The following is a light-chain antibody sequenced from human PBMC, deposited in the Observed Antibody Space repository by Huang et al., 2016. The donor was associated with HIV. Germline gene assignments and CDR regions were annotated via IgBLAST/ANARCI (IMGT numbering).Light chain of an antibody. J-gene: IGKJ2*01. CDR2: GAS. V-gene: IGKV3D-15*01. CDR3: QQYDNWRSYT. Sequence: EIVLTQSPGTLSLSPGERATLSCRASQSVSTNLAWYQQKPGQAPRLLIYGASHRATGIPDRFSGSGSGTDFTLAISSLQSEDFALYYCQQYDNWRSYTFGQGTKLEIK. CDR1: QSVSTN.